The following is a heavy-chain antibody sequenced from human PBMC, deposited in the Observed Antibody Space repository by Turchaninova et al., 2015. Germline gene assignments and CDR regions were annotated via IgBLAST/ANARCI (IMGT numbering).Heavy chain of an antibody. Sequence: GPGLVKPSQTLSLTCTVSGDSISSGVSYWNWVRQHPGKGLDWIGHISYSGTTRYSPSLESRIAISVDTSKNQFSLSLNSVTAADTAVYFCARAPALSAPTSFDSWGQGTLVAVSS. CDR3: ARAPALSAPTSFDS. CDR2: ISYSGTT. J-gene: IGHJ5*01. CDR1: GDSISSGVSY. V-gene: IGHV4-31*03. D-gene: IGHD2-15*01.